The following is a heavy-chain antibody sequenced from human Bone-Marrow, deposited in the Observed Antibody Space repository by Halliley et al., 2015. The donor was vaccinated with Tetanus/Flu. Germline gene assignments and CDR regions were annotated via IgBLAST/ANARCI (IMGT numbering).Heavy chain of an antibody. CDR2: ISGSGSTI. CDR1: GFTFSSYD. D-gene: IGHD4-17*01. V-gene: IGHV3-48*03. Sequence: SLRLSCAASGFTFSSYDMNWVRQAPGKGLEWISYISGSGSTIHYTDSVKGRFTISRDNAKNSLYLQMNSLRAEDTAVYYCATPVYSDYGRTDYWGQGTLVTVSS. CDR3: ATPVYSDYGRTDY. J-gene: IGHJ4*02.